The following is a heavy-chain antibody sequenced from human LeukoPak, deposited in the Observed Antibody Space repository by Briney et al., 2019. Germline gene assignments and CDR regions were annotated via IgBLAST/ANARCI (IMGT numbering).Heavy chain of an antibody. CDR3: ARAAYYDILTGYYKRGPFDY. D-gene: IGHD3-9*01. CDR1: GGSISSYY. V-gene: IGHV4-34*01. Sequence: SETLSLTCTVSGGSISSYYWSWIRQPPGKGLEWIGEINHSGSTNYNPSLKSRVTISVDTSKNQFSLKLSSVTAADTAVYYCARAAYYDILTGYYKRGPFDYWGQGTLVTVSS. CDR2: INHSGST. J-gene: IGHJ4*02.